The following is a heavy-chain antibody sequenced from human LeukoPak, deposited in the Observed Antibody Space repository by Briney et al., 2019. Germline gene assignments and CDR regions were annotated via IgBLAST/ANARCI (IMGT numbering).Heavy chain of an antibody. V-gene: IGHV1-8*01. Sequence: ASVTVSFKASGYTLTIYDINWVRQAPGQGLGWMGWMNPNSGNTGYAQKFQGRVTMTRNTSISTAYMELSSLRSEDTAVYYCARAGGYSNYYYYYYMDVWGKGTTVTVSS. J-gene: IGHJ6*03. D-gene: IGHD4-11*01. CDR2: MNPNSGNT. CDR1: GYTLTIYD. CDR3: ARAGGYSNYYYYYYMDV.